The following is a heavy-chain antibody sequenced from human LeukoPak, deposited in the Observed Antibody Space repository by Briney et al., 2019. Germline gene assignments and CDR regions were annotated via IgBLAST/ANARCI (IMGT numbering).Heavy chain of an antibody. D-gene: IGHD4-17*01. CDR2: INHSGIT. V-gene: IGHV4-34*01. Sequence: PSETLSLTCTVSGGSISNYYWSWIRQPPGKGLEWIGEINHSGITNYNPSLKSRVTISADTSKNQFSLKLTSVTAADTAVYYCANPARDFADSGAITWWGQGTLVTVSS. CDR3: ANPARDFADSGAITW. CDR1: GGSISNYY. J-gene: IGHJ4*02.